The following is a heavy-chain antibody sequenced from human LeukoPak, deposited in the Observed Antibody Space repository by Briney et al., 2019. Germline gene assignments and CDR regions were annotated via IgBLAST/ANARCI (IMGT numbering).Heavy chain of an antibody. Sequence: PGGSLRLSCAASGFTFSDYYMSWIRQAPGKGLEWVSVIYSGGSTYYADSVKGRFTISRDNSKNTLYLQMNSLRAEDTAVYYCARLSPRYYDSSGPCDYWGQGTLVTVSS. D-gene: IGHD3-22*01. J-gene: IGHJ4*02. CDR2: IYSGGST. CDR3: ARLSPRYYDSSGPCDY. V-gene: IGHV3-66*01. CDR1: GFTFSDYY.